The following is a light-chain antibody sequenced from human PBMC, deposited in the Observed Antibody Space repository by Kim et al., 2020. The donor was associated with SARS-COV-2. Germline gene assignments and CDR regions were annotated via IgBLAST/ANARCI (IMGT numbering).Light chain of an antibody. J-gene: IGKJ1*01. CDR3: QQFDTSPWT. V-gene: IGKV3-20*01. Sequence: ECVLTQSPGTLSLSPGERATLSCRASQSISNSYLAWYQQKPGQAPRLLIHGASSRATGIPDRFSGSGSGRDFTLTISRLEPEDFVVYYCQQFDTSPWTFGQGTKVDIK. CDR2: GAS. CDR1: QSISNSY.